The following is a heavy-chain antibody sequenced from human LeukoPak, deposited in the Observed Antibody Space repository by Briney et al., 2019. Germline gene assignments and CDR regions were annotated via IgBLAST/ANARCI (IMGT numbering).Heavy chain of an antibody. D-gene: IGHD4-23*01. J-gene: IGHJ6*03. CDR1: GYSFTSYW. CDR2: IYPGDSDT. Sequence: GESLKISCKGSGYSFTSYWIGWVRQMPGKGLEWMGIIYPGDSDTRYSPSFQGQVTISADKSISTAYLQWSSLKASDTAMYYCATQYFNSGYYVDVWGKGTTVTVSS. CDR3: ATQYFNSGYYVDV. V-gene: IGHV5-51*01.